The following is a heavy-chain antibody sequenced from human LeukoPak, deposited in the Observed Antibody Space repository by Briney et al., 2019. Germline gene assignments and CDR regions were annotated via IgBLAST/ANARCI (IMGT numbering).Heavy chain of an antibody. CDR3: ARGPAMVRGVINYYYYYMDV. CDR1: GVSFSGYY. Sequence: PSETLSLTCAVYGVSFSGYYWSWIRQPPGKGLEWIGEINHSGSTNYNPSLKSRVTISVDTSKNQFSLKLSSVTAADTAVYYCARGPAMVRGVINYYYYYMDVWGKGTTVTVPS. J-gene: IGHJ6*03. CDR2: INHSGST. D-gene: IGHD3-10*01. V-gene: IGHV4-34*01.